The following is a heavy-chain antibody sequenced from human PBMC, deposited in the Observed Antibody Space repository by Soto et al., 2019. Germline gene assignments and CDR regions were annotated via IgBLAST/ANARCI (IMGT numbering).Heavy chain of an antibody. CDR2: INGNGGST. Sequence: PGGSLRLSCVASGVTFNRHDMNWVRQPPGQGLEWVSNINGNGGSTSYADAVKGRFTISRDNSKNTLYLQMNSLRAEDTAVYFCAKAPMIVVVITTEPPNYWGQGTLVTVSS. CDR1: GVTFNRHD. D-gene: IGHD3-22*01. V-gene: IGHV3-23*01. J-gene: IGHJ4*02. CDR3: AKAPMIVVVITTEPPNY.